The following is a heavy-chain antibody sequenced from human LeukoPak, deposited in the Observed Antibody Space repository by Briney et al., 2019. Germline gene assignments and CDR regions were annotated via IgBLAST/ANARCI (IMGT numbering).Heavy chain of an antibody. CDR1: GFTFSSYS. CDR2: ISSSSSYI. D-gene: IGHD3-9*01. J-gene: IGHJ5*02. CDR3: ARGVELRYFAWLWLGSNWFDP. V-gene: IGHV3-21*01. Sequence: GGSLRLSCAASGFTFSSYSMNWVRQAPGKGLEWVSSISSSSSYIYYAGSVKGRFTISRDNAKNSLYLQMNSLRAEDTAVYYCARGVELRYFAWLWLGSNWFDPWGQGTLVTVSS.